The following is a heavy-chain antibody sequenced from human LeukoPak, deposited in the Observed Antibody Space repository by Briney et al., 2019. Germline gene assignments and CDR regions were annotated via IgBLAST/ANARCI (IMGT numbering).Heavy chain of an antibody. V-gene: IGHV3-7*01. CDR3: ATSDDSSGSD. D-gene: IGHD3-22*01. CDR2: INLDGSVI. CDR1: GFTFGGYW. J-gene: IGHJ4*02. Sequence: GGSLRLSCAASGFTFGGYWMSWVRQAPGKGLEWVANINLDGSVIHYVDSAKGRFTISRDNAKNSLYLQMNYLRAEDTAFYYCATSDDSSGSDWGQGTLVTVSS.